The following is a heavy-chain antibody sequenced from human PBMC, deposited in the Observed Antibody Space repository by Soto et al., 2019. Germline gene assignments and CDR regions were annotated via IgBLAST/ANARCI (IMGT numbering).Heavy chain of an antibody. Sequence: GGSLRLSCAASGFTFSSYGMHWVRQAPGKGLEWVAVISYDGSNKYYADSVKGRFTISRDNSKNTLYLQMNSLRAEDTAVYYCAKELYCSGGSCYSEWYYYGMDVWGQGTTVTVSS. J-gene: IGHJ6*02. D-gene: IGHD2-15*01. CDR2: ISYDGSNK. V-gene: IGHV3-30*18. CDR1: GFTFSSYG. CDR3: AKELYCSGGSCYSEWYYYGMDV.